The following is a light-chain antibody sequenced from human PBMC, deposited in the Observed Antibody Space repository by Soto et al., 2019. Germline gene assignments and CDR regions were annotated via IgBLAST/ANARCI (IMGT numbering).Light chain of an antibody. CDR1: QSVSSNF. J-gene: IGKJ2*02. Sequence: EIVLTQSPGTLSLSPGERATLSCRASQSVSSNFLAWYQQKPGQAPKLLISGGSSRATGIPDRFSGSGSGTDFTLTITKLEPEDFAVDSCQQYGSSPGTFGQGTKLEIK. V-gene: IGKV3-20*01. CDR3: QQYGSSPGT. CDR2: GGS.